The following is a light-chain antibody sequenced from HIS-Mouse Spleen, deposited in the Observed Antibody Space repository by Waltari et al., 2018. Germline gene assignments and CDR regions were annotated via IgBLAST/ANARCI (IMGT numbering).Light chain of an antibody. J-gene: IGLJ3*02. CDR1: SSNIGAGYD. CDR3: QSYDSSLSGWV. V-gene: IGLV1-40*01. CDR2: GNS. Sequence: QSVLTQPPSVSGAPGQRVTISCTGSSSNIGAGYDVHWSQQLPGTAPKLLIHGNSNRPSGVPDRFSGSKSGTSASLAITGLQAEDEADYYCQSYDSSLSGWVFGGGTKLTVL.